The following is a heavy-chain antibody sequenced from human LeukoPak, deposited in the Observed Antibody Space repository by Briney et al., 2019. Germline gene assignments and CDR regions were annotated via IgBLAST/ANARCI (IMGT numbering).Heavy chain of an antibody. Sequence: PSETLSLTCTVSGGSVSSGSYYWSWTRQPPGKGLEWIGYIYYSGSTNYNPSLKSRVTISVDTSKNQFSLKLSSVTAADTAVYYCARPEGGCSGGSCDPGAFDIWGQGTMVTVSS. CDR1: GGSVSSGSYY. D-gene: IGHD2-15*01. J-gene: IGHJ3*02. CDR2: IYYSGST. V-gene: IGHV4-61*01. CDR3: ARPEGGCSGGSCDPGAFDI.